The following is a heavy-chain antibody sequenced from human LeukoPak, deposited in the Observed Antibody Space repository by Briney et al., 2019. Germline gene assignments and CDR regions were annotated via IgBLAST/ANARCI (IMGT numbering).Heavy chain of an antibody. V-gene: IGHV4-39*07. CDR3: ARAKNARLRYFTLAYRETAFDI. Sequence: PSETLSLTCSVSGASISSGSNYWGWIRQPPGKTLEWIGSIYSSGSTYYNPSLKSRVTISVDTSKNQFSLKLSSVTAADTAVYYCARAKNARLRYFTLAYRETAFDIWGQGTMVTVSS. D-gene: IGHD3-9*01. J-gene: IGHJ3*02. CDR2: IYSSGST. CDR1: GASISSGSNY.